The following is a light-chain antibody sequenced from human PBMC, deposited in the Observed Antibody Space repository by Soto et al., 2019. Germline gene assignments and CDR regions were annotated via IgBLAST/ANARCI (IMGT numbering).Light chain of an antibody. CDR2: GAS. J-gene: IGKJ1*01. V-gene: IGKV3-15*01. Sequence: EIVLRQSPGTLSLSPGEGATLSCRASQTVSSNLAWYQQKPGQAPRLLIYGASTRATGVPARFSGSGSGTEFTLTISSLQSEDFAVYYCQQYNNWWTFGQGTKV. CDR1: QTVSSN. CDR3: QQYNNWWT.